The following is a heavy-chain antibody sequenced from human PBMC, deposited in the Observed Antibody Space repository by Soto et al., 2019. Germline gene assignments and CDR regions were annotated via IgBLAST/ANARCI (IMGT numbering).Heavy chain of an antibody. D-gene: IGHD1-26*01. CDR1: GGSISSSNW. CDR3: ARDRSGSYVLS. Sequence: QVQLQESGPGLVKPSGTLSLTCAVSGGSISSSNWWSWVRQPPGKGLEWIGEIYHSGSTNYNPSLNRGVTIPVDKSNNQFSLKLSSVTAADTAVYYCARDRSGSYVLSWGQGTLVTVSS. J-gene: IGHJ5*02. CDR2: IYHSGST. V-gene: IGHV4-4*02.